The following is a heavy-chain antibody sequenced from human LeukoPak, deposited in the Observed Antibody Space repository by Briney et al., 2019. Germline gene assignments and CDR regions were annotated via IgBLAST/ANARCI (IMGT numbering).Heavy chain of an antibody. CDR1: GFTFSDYY. V-gene: IGHV3-11*05. CDR2: ISGSGLYT. D-gene: IGHD4-17*01. J-gene: IGHJ4*02. Sequence: GGALRRSCAASGFTFSDYYMSWIRQAPGKGLEWVSCISGSGLYTNYADSVKGRFTISRDNAKNSLYLQMNSLRVEDTAMYYCARGGTTVTEDLDYWGQGTLVTVSS. CDR3: ARGGTTVTEDLDY.